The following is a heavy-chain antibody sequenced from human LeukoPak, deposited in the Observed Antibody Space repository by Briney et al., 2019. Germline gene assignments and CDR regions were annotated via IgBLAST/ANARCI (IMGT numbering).Heavy chain of an antibody. J-gene: IGHJ5*02. D-gene: IGHD3-16*01. V-gene: IGHV3-30*19. CDR1: GFTFSNYG. CDR2: ISYDGSNK. Sequence: GGSLRLSCAASGFTFSNYGMHWVRQAPGKGLEWVAVISYDGSNKYYADSVKGRFTISRDNSKNTLYLQMNSLRAEDTAVYYCARLRRGFDPWGQGTLVTVSS. CDR3: ARLRRGFDP.